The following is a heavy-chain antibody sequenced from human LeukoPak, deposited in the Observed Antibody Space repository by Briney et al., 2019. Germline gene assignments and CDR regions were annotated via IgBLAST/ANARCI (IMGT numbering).Heavy chain of an antibody. Sequence: PSETLSLTCTGPGGSISRYYCSWGRQPPGEGREWIGYIFYSGSTNYNPSIKSRVTISVDTSKNQFSLKLSSVTAADTAVYYCARVRNPYYFDYWGQGTLVTVSS. V-gene: IGHV4-59*01. CDR3: ARVRNPYYFDY. D-gene: IGHD1-14*01. CDR1: GGSISRYY. CDR2: IFYSGST. J-gene: IGHJ4*02.